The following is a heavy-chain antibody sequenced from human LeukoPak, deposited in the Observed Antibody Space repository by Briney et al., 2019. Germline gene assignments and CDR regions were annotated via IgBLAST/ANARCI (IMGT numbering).Heavy chain of an antibody. CDR1: GFTFSSYN. V-gene: IGHV3-30*03. J-gene: IGHJ3*02. D-gene: IGHD6-19*01. Sequence: PGGSLRLSCAASGFTFSSYNLHWVRQAPGKGLEWVAVISKDGGFKYYADSVKGRFTISRDNSKNTFYLQMNSLISEGTAVYYCTREEYSSFWSTAGAFDIWGQGTMVTVSS. CDR3: TREEYSSFWSTAGAFDI. CDR2: ISKDGGFK.